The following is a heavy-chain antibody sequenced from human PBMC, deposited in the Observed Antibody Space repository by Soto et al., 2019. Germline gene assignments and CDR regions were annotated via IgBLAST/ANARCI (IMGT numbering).Heavy chain of an antibody. V-gene: IGHV1-2*04. CDR2: INPNSGGT. CDR1: GYTFTGYY. D-gene: IGHD3-22*01. CDR3: ARGSSLYYYDSSGELDY. Sequence: ASVKVSCKASGYTFTGYYMHWVRQAPGQGLEWMGWINPNSGGTNYAQKFQGWVTMTRDTSISTAYMELSRLRSDDTAVYYCARGSSLYYYDSSGELDYWGQGTLVLGSS. J-gene: IGHJ4*02.